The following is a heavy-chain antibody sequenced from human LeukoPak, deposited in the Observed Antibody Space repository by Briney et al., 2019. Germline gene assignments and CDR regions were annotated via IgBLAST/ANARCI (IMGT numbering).Heavy chain of an antibody. CDR2: INTDGSST. J-gene: IGHJ4*02. D-gene: IGHD2-21*01. Sequence: GGSLRLSCAASGFTFSSYWMHWVRQAPGKGLVWVSRINTDGSSTSYADSVKGRFTISRDNAKNTLYMQMNSLRAEDTAVYYCARAFRYSKGDPFDYWGQGTLLTVAS. V-gene: IGHV3-74*01. CDR3: ARAFRYSKGDPFDY. CDR1: GFTFSSYW.